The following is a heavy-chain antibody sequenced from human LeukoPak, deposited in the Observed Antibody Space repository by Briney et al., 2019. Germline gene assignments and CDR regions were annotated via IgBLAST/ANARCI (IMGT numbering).Heavy chain of an antibody. D-gene: IGHD3-16*01. CDR2: ISSTNTYI. Sequence: GGSLRLSCAASAFTFSSYTMNWVRRAPGKGLEWVSSISSTNTYINYADSVKGRFTISRDNANNSLYLQMNILRADDTAVYYCARRMILDYAMDVWGQGTTVTISS. CDR1: AFTFSSYT. J-gene: IGHJ6*02. V-gene: IGHV3-21*01. CDR3: ARRMILDYAMDV.